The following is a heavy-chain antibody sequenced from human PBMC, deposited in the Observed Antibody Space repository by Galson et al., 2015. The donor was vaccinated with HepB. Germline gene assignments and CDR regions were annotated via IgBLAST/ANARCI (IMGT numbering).Heavy chain of an antibody. CDR3: ARTSVYEHSVYADLEN. J-gene: IGHJ4*02. Sequence: SLRLSCAASGFTFSDHYIDWVRQAPGQGLEWVGRSRNKARSYSTEYAASVKGRFTISRDHSKNSVSLQMNSLKTEDTAVYYGARTSVYEHSVYADLENGGQGTLVTVSS. D-gene: IGHD5/OR15-5a*01. V-gene: IGHV3-72*01. CDR2: SRNKARSYST. CDR1: GFTFSDHY.